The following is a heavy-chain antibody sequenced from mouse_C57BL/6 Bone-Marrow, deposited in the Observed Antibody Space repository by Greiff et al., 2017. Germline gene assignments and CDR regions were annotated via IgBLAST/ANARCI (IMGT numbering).Heavy chain of an antibody. Sequence: VQLQQSGPELVKPGASVKISCKASGYTFTDYYMHWVKQSHGKSLEWIGDINPNNGGTSYNQKFKGKATLTVDQSSSTAYMELRSLTSEDSAVYYYARCSITTVGRFDYWGQGTTLTVSS. J-gene: IGHJ2*01. D-gene: IGHD1-1*01. CDR3: ARCSITTVGRFDY. CDR1: GYTFTDYY. V-gene: IGHV1-26*01. CDR2: INPNNGGT.